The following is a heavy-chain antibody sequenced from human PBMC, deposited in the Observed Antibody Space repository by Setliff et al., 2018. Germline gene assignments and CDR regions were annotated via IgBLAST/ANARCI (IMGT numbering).Heavy chain of an antibody. Sequence: GASVKVSCKASGGTLTTFTTYSLIWVRQAPGQGLEWMGGIIPITGTTNYAQRFQDRITISTDESSSTVYMEMSRLKSEDTAVYYCARGSIVGPTRGDFDFWGLGTLVTVSS. CDR1: GGTLTTFTTYS. CDR3: ARGSIVGPTRGDFDF. V-gene: IGHV1-69*16. CDR2: IIPITGTT. J-gene: IGHJ4*02. D-gene: IGHD1-26*01.